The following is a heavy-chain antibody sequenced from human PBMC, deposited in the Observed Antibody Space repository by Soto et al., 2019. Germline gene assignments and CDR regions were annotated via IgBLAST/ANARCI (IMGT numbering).Heavy chain of an antibody. CDR3: ATVGTILGAVSSFDY. Sequence: QVQLQESGPGLVKPSETLSLTCTVSGGSISNYYWGWLRQPPGKGLEYIGYIYYIGITNYNPSLKSRVTISADTSKYQFSLKMTSVTAADTAIYYGATVGTILGAVSSFDYWGRGTLVTVSS. D-gene: IGHD3-3*01. J-gene: IGHJ4*02. CDR1: GGSISNYY. V-gene: IGHV4-59*01. CDR2: IYYIGIT.